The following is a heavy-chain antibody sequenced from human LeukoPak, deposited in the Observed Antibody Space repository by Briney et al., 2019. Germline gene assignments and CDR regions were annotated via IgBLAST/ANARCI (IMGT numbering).Heavy chain of an antibody. CDR2: IYTSGTI. V-gene: IGHV4-4*07. CDR1: GGSISSYY. CDR3: ARDSGTTGEVKFDP. J-gene: IGHJ5*02. Sequence: PSETLSLTCTVSGGSISSYYWSWIRQPAGTALKWIGRIYTSGTITYNPSLKSRVTMSVDTSKNQFSLKLSPVTAADTAVYYCARDSGTTGEVKFDPWGQGTLVTVSS. D-gene: IGHD3-10*01.